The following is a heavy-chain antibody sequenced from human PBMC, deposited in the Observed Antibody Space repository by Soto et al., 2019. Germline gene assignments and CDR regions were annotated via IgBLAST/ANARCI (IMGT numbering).Heavy chain of an antibody. CDR3: ANENYYDSSAYLDY. CDR2: ISNDGSNK. V-gene: IGHV3-30*18. J-gene: IGHJ4*02. D-gene: IGHD3-22*01. Sequence: QVQLVESGGGVVQPGRSLRLSCAASGFIFSNFGMHWVRQAPGKGLEWVAVISNDGSNKYYADSVKDRFTISRDNSKNTLYLQMNSLRAEDTAVYYCANENYYDSSAYLDYWGQGTLVTVSS. CDR1: GFIFSNFG.